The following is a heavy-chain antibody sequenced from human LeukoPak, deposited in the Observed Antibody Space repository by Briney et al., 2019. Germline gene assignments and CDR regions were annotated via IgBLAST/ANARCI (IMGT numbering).Heavy chain of an antibody. Sequence: GGSLRLSCAASGFTFSNYAMSWVRQAPGKGLEWVSAISSSGGSTYYADSVKGRFTISRDNSKNTLYLQMNSLRAEDTAVYYCARLEIVGAANAFDIWGQGTMVTVSS. D-gene: IGHD1-26*01. CDR3: ARLEIVGAANAFDI. J-gene: IGHJ3*02. CDR1: GFTFSNYA. V-gene: IGHV3-23*01. CDR2: ISSSGGST.